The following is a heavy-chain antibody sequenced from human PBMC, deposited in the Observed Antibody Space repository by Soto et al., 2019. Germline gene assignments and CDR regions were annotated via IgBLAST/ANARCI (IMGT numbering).Heavy chain of an antibody. J-gene: IGHJ4*02. V-gene: IGHV1-46*01. CDR2: INPSGGSA. CDR3: ARDYLSSKLSLSYFDF. Sequence: QVQLVQSGAEVTRPGASVKVSCKASGYSFISHYIHWVRQAPGQGLEWMGFINPSGGSATLAQKFQGRVTMTRDTSTTTVYMELSSLRSEDAAVYYCARDYLSSKLSLSYFDFWGQGTLGTVSS. D-gene: IGHD2-2*01. CDR1: GYSFISHY.